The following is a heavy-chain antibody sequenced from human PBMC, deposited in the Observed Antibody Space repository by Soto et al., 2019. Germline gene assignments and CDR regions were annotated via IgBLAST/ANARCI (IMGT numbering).Heavy chain of an antibody. CDR1: GGTFSSYA. J-gene: IGHJ6*02. D-gene: IGHD4-4*01. CDR3: ASSPSTAQFNYYYYGMDV. V-gene: IGHV1-69*01. Sequence: QVQLVQSGAVVKKPGSSVKVSCKASGGTFSSYAISWVRQAPGQGLEWMGGIIPIFGTANYAQKFQGRVTITADESTSTAYMELSSLRSEDTAVYYCASSPSTAQFNYYYYGMDVWGQGTTVTVSS. CDR2: IIPIFGTA.